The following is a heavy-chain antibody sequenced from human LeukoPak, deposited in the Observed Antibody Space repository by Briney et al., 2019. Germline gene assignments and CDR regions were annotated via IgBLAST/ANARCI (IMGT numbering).Heavy chain of an antibody. CDR1: GFTFSSYA. CDR2: ISGSGGST. Sequence: GGSLRLSCAASGFTFSSYAMSWVRQAPGKGLEWVSAISGSGGSTYYADSVKGRFTISRDNSKNTLYLQMNSLRAEDTAVYYCAKTKVGYSYGYGPFDYWGQGTLVTVSS. J-gene: IGHJ4*02. D-gene: IGHD5-18*01. CDR3: AKTKVGYSYGYGPFDY. V-gene: IGHV3-23*01.